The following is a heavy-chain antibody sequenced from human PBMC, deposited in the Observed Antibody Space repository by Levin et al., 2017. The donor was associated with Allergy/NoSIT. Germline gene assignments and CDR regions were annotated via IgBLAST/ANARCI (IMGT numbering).Heavy chain of an antibody. D-gene: IGHD6-13*01. CDR3: ARDTPGIAAAGT. CDR1: GGSFRGYY. CDR2: INHSGST. J-gene: IGHJ4*02. V-gene: IGHV4-34*01. Sequence: SQTLSLTCAVYGGSFRGYYWSWIRQPPGKGLEWIGEINHSGSTNYNPSLKSRVTISVDTSKNQFSLKLSSVTAADTAVYYCARDTPGIAAAGTWGQGTLVTVSS.